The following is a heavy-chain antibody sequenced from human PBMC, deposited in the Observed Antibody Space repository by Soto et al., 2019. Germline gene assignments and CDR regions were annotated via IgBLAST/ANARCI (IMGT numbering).Heavy chain of an antibody. CDR1: GFTFSSYA. CDR3: ARAPKAARPVPFDY. CDR2: ISYDGSNK. J-gene: IGHJ4*02. Sequence: GGSLRLSCAASGFTFSSYAMHWVRQAPGKGLEWVAVISYDGSNKYYADSVKGRFTISRDNSKNTLYLQMNSLRAEDTAVYYCARAPKAARPVPFDYWGQGTLVTVSS. V-gene: IGHV3-30-3*01. D-gene: IGHD6-6*01.